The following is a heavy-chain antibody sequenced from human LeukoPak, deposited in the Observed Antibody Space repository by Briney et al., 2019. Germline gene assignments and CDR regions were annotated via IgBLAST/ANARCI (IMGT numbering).Heavy chain of an antibody. CDR2: INPHSGDT. CDR1: GGTFSSYA. Sequence: ASVKVSCKASGGTFSSYAISWVRQAPGQGLEWMGWINPHSGDTNYAQKFQGGVTMTRDTSITTAYMELSSLRSDDTAVYYCARDVGEYCSSTNCYASHYWGQGTLVTVSS. D-gene: IGHD2-2*01. J-gene: IGHJ4*02. CDR3: ARDVGEYCSSTNCYASHY. V-gene: IGHV1-2*02.